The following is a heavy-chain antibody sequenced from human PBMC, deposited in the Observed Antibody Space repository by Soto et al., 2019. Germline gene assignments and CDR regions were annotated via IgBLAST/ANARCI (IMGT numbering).Heavy chain of an antibody. Sequence: PSETLSLTCTVSGGSISSSSYYRGWIRQPPGKGLEWIGSIYYSGSTYYNPSLKSRVTISVDTSKNQFSLKLSSVTAADTAVYYRARQSYYDSSGYYQSPFDYWGQGTLVTVSS. D-gene: IGHD3-22*01. CDR1: GGSISSSSYY. V-gene: IGHV4-39*01. J-gene: IGHJ4*02. CDR2: IYYSGST. CDR3: ARQSYYDSSGYYQSPFDY.